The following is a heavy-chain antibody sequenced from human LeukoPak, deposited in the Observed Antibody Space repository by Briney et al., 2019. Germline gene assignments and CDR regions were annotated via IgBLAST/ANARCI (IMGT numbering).Heavy chain of an antibody. D-gene: IGHD3-22*01. CDR3: ARAGWLLPGYYYYGMDV. V-gene: IGHV1-2*04. Sequence: ASVKVSCKASGYTFTGYYMHWVRQAPGQGLEWMGWINPNSGGTNYAQKFQGWVTMTRDTSISTAYMELSRLRSEDTAVYYCARAGWLLPGYYYYGMDVWGQGTTVTVSS. J-gene: IGHJ6*02. CDR2: INPNSGGT. CDR1: GYTFTGYY.